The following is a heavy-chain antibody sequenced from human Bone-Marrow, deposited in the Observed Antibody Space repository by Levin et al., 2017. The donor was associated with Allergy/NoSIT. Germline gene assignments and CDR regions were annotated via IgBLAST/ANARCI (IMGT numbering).Heavy chain of an antibody. CDR2: IFPSDSDT. V-gene: IGHV5-51*01. Sequence: GESLKISCQASGYSFASYWFGWVRQRPGKGLEWMGLIFPSDSDTRVSPSFQGQIIMSVDKSISTAYLQWSSLKASDSAMYYCARRDSDGSNSFDYWGQGTLVTVSS. J-gene: IGHJ4*02. D-gene: IGHD4-23*01. CDR1: GYSFASYW. CDR3: ARRDSDGSNSFDY.